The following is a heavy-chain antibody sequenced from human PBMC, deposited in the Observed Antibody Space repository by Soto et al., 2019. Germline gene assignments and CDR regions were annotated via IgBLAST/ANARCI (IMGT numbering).Heavy chain of an antibody. J-gene: IGHJ4*02. CDR1: GYTFTSYA. CDR3: VRESSSLNRSLDY. D-gene: IGHD3-10*01. CDR2: INAGNGNT. V-gene: IGHV1-3*01. Sequence: GASVKVSCKASGYTFTSYATHWVRQAPGQRLEWMGWINAGNGNTKYSQKFQGRVTITRDTSASTAYMELNSLRVEDTSVYYCVRESSSLNRSLDYWGQGTLVTVSS.